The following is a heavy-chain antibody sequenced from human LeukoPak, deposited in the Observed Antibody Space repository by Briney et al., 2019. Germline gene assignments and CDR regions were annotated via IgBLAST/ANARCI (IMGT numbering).Heavy chain of an antibody. J-gene: IGHJ4*02. D-gene: IGHD2-2*01. CDR2: ISGSGSST. CDR1: GLIFSDYY. Sequence: GGSLRLSCAVSGLIFSDYYMSWIRQAPGEGLEWISYISGSGSSTNYADSVKGRFTISRDNAKNSLYLQMNSLRAEDTAMYYCARDDGWRATSTVVFGNWGQGTLVTVSS. CDR3: ARDDGWRATSTVVFGN. V-gene: IGHV3-11*04.